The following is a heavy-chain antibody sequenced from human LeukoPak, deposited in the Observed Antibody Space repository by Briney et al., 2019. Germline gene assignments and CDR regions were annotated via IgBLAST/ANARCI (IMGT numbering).Heavy chain of an antibody. Sequence: ASVKVSCKASGYTFTSHFMHWVRQAPGQGLEWMGIINPRGGSTSYTQKFQGRVTMTRDTSTSTVYMELSSLRSEDTAVYYCARVYYDRPWFDPWGQGTLVIVSS. CDR3: ARVYYDRPWFDP. CDR2: INPRGGST. D-gene: IGHD3-22*01. CDR1: GYTFTSHF. V-gene: IGHV1-46*01. J-gene: IGHJ5*02.